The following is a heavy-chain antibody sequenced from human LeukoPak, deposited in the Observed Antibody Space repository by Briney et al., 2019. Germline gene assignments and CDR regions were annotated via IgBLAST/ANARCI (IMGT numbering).Heavy chain of an antibody. V-gene: IGHV4-39*07. Sequence: SETLSLTCTVSGGSISSHYWGWIRQPPGKGLEWIGSIYHSGSTYYNPSLKSRVTIAVETSKNQFSLKLSSVTAADKAVYYCARSCRILDIVATIRARLGGNGFDIWGQGTMVTVSS. CDR2: IYHSGST. CDR3: ARSCRILDIVATIRARLGGNGFDI. CDR1: GGSISSHY. D-gene: IGHD5-12*01. J-gene: IGHJ3*02.